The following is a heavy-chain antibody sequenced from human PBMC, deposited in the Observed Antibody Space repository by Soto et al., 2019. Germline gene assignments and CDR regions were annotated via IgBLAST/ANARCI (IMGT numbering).Heavy chain of an antibody. V-gene: IGHV3-30*18. CDR2: ISYDGSNK. CDR3: AKDGGYGGYSYGFFNYYYGMDV. CDR1: GFTFSSYG. D-gene: IGHD5-18*01. J-gene: IGHJ6*02. Sequence: QVQLVESGGGVVQPGRSLRLSCAASGFTFSSYGMHWVRQAPGKGLEWVAVISYDGSNKYYADSVKGRFTISRDNSKNTLYLQMNSLRAEDTAVYYCAKDGGYGGYSYGFFNYYYGMDVWGQGITVTVSS.